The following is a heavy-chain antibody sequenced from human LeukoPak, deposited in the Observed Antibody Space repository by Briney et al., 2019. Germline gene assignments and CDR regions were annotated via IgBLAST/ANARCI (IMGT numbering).Heavy chain of an antibody. J-gene: IGHJ4*02. CDR2: IRSKAYGGTT. CDR1: GFTFGDYA. CDR3: TGSFEELTFFDY. D-gene: IGHD3-10*01. Sequence: GGSLRLSCTASGFTFGDYAMSWFRQAPGKGLEWVGFIRSKAYGGTTENAASVKGRFTISRDDSKSIAYLQMNSLKTEDTAVYYCTGSFEELTFFDYWGLGTLVTVSS. V-gene: IGHV3-49*03.